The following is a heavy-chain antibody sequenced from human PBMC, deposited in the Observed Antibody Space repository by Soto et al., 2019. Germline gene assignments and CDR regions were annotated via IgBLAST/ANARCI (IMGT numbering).Heavy chain of an antibody. CDR2: IIPIFGTA. Sequence: RASVKVSCKASGGTFSSYAISWVRQAPGQGLEWMGGIIPIFGTANYAQKFQGRVTITADESTSTAYMELSSLRSEDTAVYYCASGTDYYDSSGYYKGQWFDPWGQGTLVTVSS. V-gene: IGHV1-69*13. J-gene: IGHJ5*02. CDR1: GGTFSSYA. D-gene: IGHD3-22*01. CDR3: ASGTDYYDSSGYYKGQWFDP.